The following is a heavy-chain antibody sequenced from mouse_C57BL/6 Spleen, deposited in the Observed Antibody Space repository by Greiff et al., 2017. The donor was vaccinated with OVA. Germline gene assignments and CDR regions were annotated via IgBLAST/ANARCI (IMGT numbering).Heavy chain of an antibody. D-gene: IGHD1-1*01. CDR1: GYTFTSYW. V-gene: IGHV1-53*01. CDR3: ARLGGGYYGSALDY. Sequence: QVQLKQPGTELVKPGASVKLSCKASGYTFTSYWMHWVKQRPGQGLEWIGNINPSNGGTNYNEKFKSKATLTVDKSSSTAYMQLSSLTSEDSAVYYCARLGGGYYGSALDYWGQGTTLTVSS. CDR2: INPSNGGT. J-gene: IGHJ2*01.